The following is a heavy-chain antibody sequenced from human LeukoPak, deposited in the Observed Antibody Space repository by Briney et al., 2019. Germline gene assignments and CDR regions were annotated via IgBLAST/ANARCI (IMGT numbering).Heavy chain of an antibody. V-gene: IGHV4-38-2*02. CDR2: IYHSGST. D-gene: IGHD4/OR15-4a*01. CDR3: ATKDYKAFTD. CDR1: GYSISSGYY. J-gene: IGHJ4*02. Sequence: PSETLSLTCTVSGYSISSGYYWGWIRQPPGKGLEWIGSIYHSGSTYYNPSLKSRVTISVDTSKNQFSLKLSSVTAADTAVYYCATKDYKAFTDWGQGTLVTVSP.